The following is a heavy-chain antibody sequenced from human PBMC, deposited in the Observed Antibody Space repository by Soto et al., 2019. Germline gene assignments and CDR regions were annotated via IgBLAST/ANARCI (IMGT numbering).Heavy chain of an antibody. J-gene: IGHJ5*02. Sequence: LRLSCAASGFTFSNYAMSWVRQAPGKGLEWVSAISGNGADTSYADSVRGRFTISRDNSKDTLYLQMNSLRADDTAVYYCGKGASAAMVTNWFDPWGQGTLVTVSS. CDR2: ISGNGADT. V-gene: IGHV3-23*01. D-gene: IGHD5-18*01. CDR1: GFTFSNYA. CDR3: GKGASAAMVTNWFDP.